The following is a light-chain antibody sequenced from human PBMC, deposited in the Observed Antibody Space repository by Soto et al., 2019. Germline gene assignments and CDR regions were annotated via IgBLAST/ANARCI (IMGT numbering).Light chain of an antibody. V-gene: IGLV2-23*01. CDR3: SSYAGSSTYVV. Sequence: QSVLTQPASVSGSPGQSITISCTGTSSDVGSYNLVSWYQHHPGKAPKLVIYEGTKRPSGVSNRFSGSKSGNTASLTISGLQAEDEADYYCSSYAGSSTYVVFGGGTKLTVL. J-gene: IGLJ2*01. CDR1: SSDVGSYNL. CDR2: EGT.